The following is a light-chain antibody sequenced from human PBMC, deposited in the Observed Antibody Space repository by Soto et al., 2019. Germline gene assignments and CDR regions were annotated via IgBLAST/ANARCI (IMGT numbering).Light chain of an antibody. CDR1: QTISTY. CDR2: AAS. CDR3: QQSTGIPYT. Sequence: DIQMTQSPSSLSASVGDRVTITCRASQTISTYLNWYQQNPGKAPKLLIYAASRLQSGVPSRFSGSGSGTDFTLTISSLQPEDFATYYCQQSTGIPYTFGQGTKLEIK. V-gene: IGKV1-39*01. J-gene: IGKJ2*01.